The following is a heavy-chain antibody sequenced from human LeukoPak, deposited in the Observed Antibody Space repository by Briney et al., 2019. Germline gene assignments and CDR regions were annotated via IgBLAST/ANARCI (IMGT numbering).Heavy chain of an antibody. V-gene: IGHV3-64*01. J-gene: IGHJ4*02. CDR2: ISSDGDST. CDR3: ARGEAPGYDYGDYQWVY. CDR1: GFTFSSYA. Sequence: SGGSLRLSCAASGFTFSSYAMHWVRQAPGKGLEYVSAISSDGDSTYYANSVKGRFTISRDNSKNTLYLQMGSLRAEDMAVYYCARGEAPGYDYGDYQWVYWGQGTLVTVSS. D-gene: IGHD4-17*01.